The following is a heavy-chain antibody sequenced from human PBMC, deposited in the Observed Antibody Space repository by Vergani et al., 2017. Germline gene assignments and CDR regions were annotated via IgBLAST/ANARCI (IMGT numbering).Heavy chain of an antibody. CDR3: ARDLHTDHYYYYGMDV. CDR1: GFTFSSYS. D-gene: IGHD4-11*01. Sequence: EVQLVESGGGLVKPGGSLRLSCAASGFTFSSYSMNWVRQAPGKGLEWVSSISSSSSYIYYAYSVKGRFTISRDNAKNSLYLQMNSLRAEDTAVYYCARDLHTDHYYYYGMDVWGQGTTVTVSS. J-gene: IGHJ6*02. V-gene: IGHV3-21*01. CDR2: ISSSSSYI.